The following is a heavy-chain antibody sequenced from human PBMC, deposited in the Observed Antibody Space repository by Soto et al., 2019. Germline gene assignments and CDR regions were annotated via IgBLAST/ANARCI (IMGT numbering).Heavy chain of an antibody. CDR2: ISGYNGNT. V-gene: IGHV1-18*01. CDR1: GYIFINYG. Sequence: ASVKVSCKASGYIFINYGITWVRQAPGQGLEWMGWISGYNGNTKYADNLQGRVTMTTDTSTTTAYMELRSLRSDDTAVYYCARDEVPAANWLDRWGQGTLVTVSS. CDR3: ARDEVPAANWLDR. D-gene: IGHD2-2*01. J-gene: IGHJ5*02.